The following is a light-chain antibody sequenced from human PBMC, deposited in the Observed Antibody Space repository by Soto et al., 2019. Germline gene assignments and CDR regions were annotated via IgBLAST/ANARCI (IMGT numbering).Light chain of an antibody. CDR2: GAS. V-gene: IGKV3-20*01. CDR1: QSVSSSY. CDR3: QQHGQWPLP. Sequence: IVLTRSPVTLSVSRGERATLSCSAIQSVSSSYLACYQQKHGQAPRLFFYGASNRGTDIPDRFSGSGSGREFTLTISSLQPEDFAAYSCQQHGQWPLPFGQGTLVEIK. J-gene: IGKJ5*01.